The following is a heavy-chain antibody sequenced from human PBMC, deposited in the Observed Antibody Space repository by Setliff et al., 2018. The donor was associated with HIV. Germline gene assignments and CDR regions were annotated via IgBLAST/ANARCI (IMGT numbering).Heavy chain of an antibody. CDR1: GNTFSSHY. CDR2: INPSGDIT. Sequence: GASVKVSCKASGNTFSSHYMHWVRQAPGKGLDWMGLINPSGDITSYAEKFQGRVTMTRDTSTSTVYMELRSLRSEDTAIYYCASKGGSGNYPDSDAFDIWGQGTLVTVSS. D-gene: IGHD3-10*01. V-gene: IGHV1-46*01. CDR3: ASKGGSGNYPDSDAFDI. J-gene: IGHJ3*02.